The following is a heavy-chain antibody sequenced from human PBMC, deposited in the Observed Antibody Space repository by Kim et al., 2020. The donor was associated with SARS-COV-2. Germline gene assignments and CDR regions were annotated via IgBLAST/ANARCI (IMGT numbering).Heavy chain of an antibody. D-gene: IGHD3-9*01. CDR3: VKSTGNYPDY. V-gene: IGHV3-64D*09. CDR2: NT. J-gene: IGHJ4*02. Sequence: NTYYAASVKGRFTISRDNSTDTLYLQMGSLRAEDTAVYYCVKSTGNYPDYWGQGPLVTVSS.